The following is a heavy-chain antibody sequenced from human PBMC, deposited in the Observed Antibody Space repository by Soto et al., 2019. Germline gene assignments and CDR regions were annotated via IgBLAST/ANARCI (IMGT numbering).Heavy chain of an antibody. CDR1: GGSISPFY. D-gene: IGHD2-15*01. Sequence: NHSETLSLTCTVSGGSISPFYWSWVRQPPGKGLEWIGYLYYSGNTNYNPSLKSRVTISVDASKNQVSLRLTSVTAADTAVYYCARVGGVAARTFDYWGQGTVVTVSS. V-gene: IGHV4-59*01. J-gene: IGHJ4*02. CDR3: ARVGGVAARTFDY. CDR2: LYYSGNT.